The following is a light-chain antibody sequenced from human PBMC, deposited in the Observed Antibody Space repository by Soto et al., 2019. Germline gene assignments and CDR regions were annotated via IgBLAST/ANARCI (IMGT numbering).Light chain of an antibody. Sequence: EIVMTQSPATLSLSPGEWATLSCRASQSVRSNLAWYQQRPGQAPRLLIYAASTRATGIPARFSGSGSGTEFTLTIGSLQSEDFAVYYCQQYNNWPLTFGQGTRLEIK. CDR3: QQYNNWPLT. CDR1: QSVRSN. V-gene: IGKV3-15*01. J-gene: IGKJ5*01. CDR2: AAS.